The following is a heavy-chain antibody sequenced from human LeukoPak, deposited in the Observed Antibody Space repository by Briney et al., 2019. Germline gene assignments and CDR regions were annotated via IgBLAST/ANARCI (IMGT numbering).Heavy chain of an antibody. CDR2: IYYSGST. V-gene: IGHV4-39*01. CDR1: GGSISSSSYY. Sequence: PSETLSITCTVSGGSISSSSYYSGWIRQPPGKGLEWIGSIYYSGSTYYNPSLKSRVTISVDTSKNQFSLKLSSVTAADTAVYYCASRTMGTKSIDYWGQGTLATVSS. J-gene: IGHJ4*02. CDR3: ASRTMGTKSIDY. D-gene: IGHD1-14*01.